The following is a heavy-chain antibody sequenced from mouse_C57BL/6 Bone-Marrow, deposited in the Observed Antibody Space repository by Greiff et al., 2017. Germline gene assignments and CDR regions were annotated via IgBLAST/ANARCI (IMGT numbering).Heavy chain of an antibody. CDR1: GFTFSDYY. CDR2: ISNGGGST. CDR3: ARHSVATDFDY. D-gene: IGHD1-1*01. J-gene: IGHJ2*01. V-gene: IGHV5-12*01. Sequence: EVMLVESGGGLVQPGGSLKLSCAASGFTFSDYYMYWVRQTPEKRLEWVAYISNGGGSTYYPDTVKGRFTISRDNAKNTLYLQMSRLKSEDTAMYYCARHSVATDFDYWGQGTTLTVSS.